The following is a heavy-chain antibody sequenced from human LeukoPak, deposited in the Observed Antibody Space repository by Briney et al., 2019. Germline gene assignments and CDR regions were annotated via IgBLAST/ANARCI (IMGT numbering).Heavy chain of an antibody. J-gene: IGHJ5*02. CDR1: GFTFSSYA. CDR3: AKDRLRGPAGKGYNGFDP. V-gene: IGHV3-23*01. CDR2: ISGSGGST. D-gene: IGHD1-1*01. Sequence: GGSLRLSCAASGFTFSSYAMSWVRQAPGKGLEWVSAISGSGGSTYYADSVKGRFTISRDNSKNTLYLQMNSLRAEDTAVYYCAKDRLRGPAGKGYNGFDPWGQGTLVTVSS.